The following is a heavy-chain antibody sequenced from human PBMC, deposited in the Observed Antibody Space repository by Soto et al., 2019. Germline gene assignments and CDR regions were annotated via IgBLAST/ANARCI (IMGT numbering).Heavy chain of an antibody. Sequence: GESVKISCXSSGYSFSSYWIAWVRLMPGKGLEWMGSIYPDDSDTKYSPSFQGQVTISADKSISAAYLQWSSLKASDTAIYYCARNSLTGYYNYYYSMDVWGQGTTVTVSS. D-gene: IGHD3-9*01. CDR1: GYSFSSYW. J-gene: IGHJ6*02. CDR2: IYPDDSDT. CDR3: ARNSLTGYYNYYYSMDV. V-gene: IGHV5-51*01.